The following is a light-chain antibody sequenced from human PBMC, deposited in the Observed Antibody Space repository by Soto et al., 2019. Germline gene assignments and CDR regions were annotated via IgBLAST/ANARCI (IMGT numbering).Light chain of an antibody. Sequence: DIQMTQSPSTLSASVGDRVTITCRASQSISSWLAWYQQKQGKAPNLLIYKASTLESGVPSSFSGSGSGTEFTLTISSLQPDDFATYYCQQYNSYPLFGQWTKLEIK. J-gene: IGKJ2*01. CDR1: QSISSW. CDR3: QQYNSYPL. CDR2: KAS. V-gene: IGKV1-5*03.